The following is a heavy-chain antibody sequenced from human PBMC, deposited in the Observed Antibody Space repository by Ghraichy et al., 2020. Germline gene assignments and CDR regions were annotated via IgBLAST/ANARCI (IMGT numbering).Heavy chain of an antibody. J-gene: IGHJ4*02. CDR3: ARFAGIAEPGTVAFDS. V-gene: IGHV1-8*01. Sequence: ASVKVSCKTSGYTFTNYDINWVRQATGQGLEWMGWMNPNSGNTGYAQKFQGRITMTRDTSTSTAYMELSSLSSEDTAVFYCARFAGIAEPGTVAFDSSGQRTLFTVSS. D-gene: IGHD6-19*01. CDR1: GYTFTNYD. CDR2: MNPNSGNT.